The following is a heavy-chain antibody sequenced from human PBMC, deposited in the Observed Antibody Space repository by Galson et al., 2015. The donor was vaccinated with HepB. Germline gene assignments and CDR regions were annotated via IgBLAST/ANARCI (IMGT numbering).Heavy chain of an antibody. Sequence: SLRLSCAASGFTFSSYWVSWVRQAPGKGLEWVANIKQDGSEKYYVDSVKGRFTISRDNAKNSLYLQMNSLRAEDTAVYYCAREKEERWYITDWGQGTLVTVSS. CDR1: GFTFSSYW. D-gene: IGHD4-23*01. CDR2: IKQDGSEK. CDR3: AREKEERWYITD. J-gene: IGHJ4*02. V-gene: IGHV3-7*03.